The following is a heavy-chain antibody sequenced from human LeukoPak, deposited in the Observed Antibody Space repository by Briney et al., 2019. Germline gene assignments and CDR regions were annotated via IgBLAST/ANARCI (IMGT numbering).Heavy chain of an antibody. D-gene: IGHD3-10*01. CDR1: GFSLSTSGMC. Sequence: SGPALVKPTQTLTLTCTFSGFSLSTSGMCVSWIRQPPGKALEWLALIDWDNDKYYSTSQKTRLTMSQDTSKNQVVLTMTNMDPVDTATYYCARSGSGSYYTPDFWGQGTLVTVSS. V-gene: IGHV2-70*01. J-gene: IGHJ4*02. CDR3: ARSGSGSYYTPDF. CDR2: IDWDNDK.